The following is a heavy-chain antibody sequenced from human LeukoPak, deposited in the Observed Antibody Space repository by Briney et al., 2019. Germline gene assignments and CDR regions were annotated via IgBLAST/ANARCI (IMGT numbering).Heavy chain of an antibody. CDR3: AREYGSSSGRAFDI. CDR1: GFSLNTYS. J-gene: IGHJ3*02. CDR2: ITSSRSTI. D-gene: IGHD6-6*01. V-gene: IGHV3-48*01. Sequence: GGSLRLSCAASGFSLNTYSMNWVRQAPGKGLEWISYITSSRSTIYYADSVKGRFTISRDNAENSLYLQMNSLRADGTAVYYCAREYGSSSGRAFDIWGQGTMVTVSS.